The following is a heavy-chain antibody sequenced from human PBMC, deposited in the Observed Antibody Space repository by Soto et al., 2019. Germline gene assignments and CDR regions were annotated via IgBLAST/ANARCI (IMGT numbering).Heavy chain of an antibody. CDR2: INPSGGST. D-gene: IGHD6-6*01. Sequence: SGKVCCKASVYTVTTYDMHWVRQSPGQGLEWMGIINPSGGSTSYAQKFQGRVTMTGDTSTSTVYMELSSLRSEDTAVYYCARDKGLIAARPEPGNWFDPWGQGTLVTVSS. J-gene: IGHJ5*02. CDR3: ARDKGLIAARPEPGNWFDP. CDR1: VYTVTTYD. V-gene: IGHV1-46*01.